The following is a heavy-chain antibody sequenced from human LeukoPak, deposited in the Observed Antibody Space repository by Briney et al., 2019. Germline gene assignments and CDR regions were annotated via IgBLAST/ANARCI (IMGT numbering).Heavy chain of an antibody. CDR1: GGSISSGGYY. Sequence: SETLSLTCTVSGGSISSGGYYWSWIRQPPGKGLEWIGYIYHSGSTYYNPSLKSRVTISVDRSKNQFSLKLSSVTAADTAVYYCARSYRGEFDYWGQGTLVTVSS. D-gene: IGHD3-16*01. CDR2: IYHSGST. V-gene: IGHV4-30-2*01. CDR3: ARSYRGEFDY. J-gene: IGHJ4*02.